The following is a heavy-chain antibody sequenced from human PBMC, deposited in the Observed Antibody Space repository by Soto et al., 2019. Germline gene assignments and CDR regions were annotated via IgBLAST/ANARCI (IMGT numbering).Heavy chain of an antibody. Sequence: QVQLQQWGAGLLKPSETLSLTCAVYGGSFSGYYWSWIRQPPGKGLEWIGEINHSGSTNYNPSLKRRVTISVDTSKNQFSLKLSSVTAADTAVYYCARGGGGDYPLDYWGQGTLVTVSS. CDR2: INHSGST. CDR3: ARGGGGDYPLDY. CDR1: GGSFSGYY. D-gene: IGHD4-17*01. V-gene: IGHV4-34*01. J-gene: IGHJ4*02.